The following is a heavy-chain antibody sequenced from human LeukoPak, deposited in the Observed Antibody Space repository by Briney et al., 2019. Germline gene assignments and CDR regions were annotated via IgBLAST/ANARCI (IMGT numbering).Heavy chain of an antibody. CDR3: ARDLEGYYESSGADWFDP. D-gene: IGHD3-22*01. Sequence: ASVKVSCKASGYTFTSYYMHWVRQAPGQGLEWMGIINPSGGSTSYAQKFQGRVTMTRDTSTSTVYMELSSLRSEDTAVYYCARDLEGYYESSGADWFDPWGQGTLVTVSS. J-gene: IGHJ5*02. CDR2: INPSGGST. CDR1: GYTFTSYY. V-gene: IGHV1-46*01.